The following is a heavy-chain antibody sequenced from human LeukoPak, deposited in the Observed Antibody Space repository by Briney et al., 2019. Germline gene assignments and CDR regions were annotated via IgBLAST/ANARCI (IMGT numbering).Heavy chain of an antibody. CDR3: ARGEGTWSVSPSLGWFDY. CDR1: GGSISSGGYY. CDR2: IYHSGST. V-gene: IGHV4-30-2*01. J-gene: IGHJ4*02. D-gene: IGHD4-23*01. Sequence: SETLSLTCTVSGGSISSGGYYWSWIRQPPGKGLEWIGYIYHSGSTYYNPSLKSRVTISVDTSKNQFSLKLSSVTAADTAVYYCARGEGTWSVSPSLGWFDYWGQGTLVTVSS.